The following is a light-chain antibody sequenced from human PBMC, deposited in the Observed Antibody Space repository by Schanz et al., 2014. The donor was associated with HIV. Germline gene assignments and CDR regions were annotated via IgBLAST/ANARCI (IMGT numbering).Light chain of an antibody. CDR1: SSDVGIYNL. J-gene: IGLJ2*01. CDR3: SSFAGNNKLL. CDR2: EDS. V-gene: IGLV2-14*02. Sequence: QSALTQPASVSGSPGQSITISCTGTSSDVGIYNLVSWYQQHPGKAPKLMIYEDSKRPSGVSNRFSGSKSGNTASLTVSGLQADDEADYYCSSFAGNNKLLFGGGTKLTVL.